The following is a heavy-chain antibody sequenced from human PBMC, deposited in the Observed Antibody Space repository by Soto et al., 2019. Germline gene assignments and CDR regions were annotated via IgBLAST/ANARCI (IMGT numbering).Heavy chain of an antibody. J-gene: IGHJ4*02. V-gene: IGHV4-34*01. D-gene: IGHD2-2*01. Sequence: PSETLSLTCAAYGGSFSGYYWSWIRQPPGKGLEWIGEINHSGSTNYNPSLKSRVTISVDTSKNQFSLKLSSVTAADTAVYYCARFIVVPAAIGDYWGQGTLVTVSS. CDR3: ARFIVVPAAIGDY. CDR1: GGSFSGYY. CDR2: INHSGST.